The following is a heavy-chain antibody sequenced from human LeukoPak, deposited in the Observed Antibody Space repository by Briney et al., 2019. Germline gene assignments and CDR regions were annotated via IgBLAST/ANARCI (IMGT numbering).Heavy chain of an antibody. V-gene: IGHV3-23*01. CDR2: LSHSGGSA. Sequence: GGSLRLSCAGSVFSFSTYVLSWVRQAPGKGLEGVSSLSHSGGSAYYTDSVKGRFTISRDNSKNTLYLHMNSLRVGDTAVYFCAKLGFLTGSFDSWGQGTLVSVSS. J-gene: IGHJ4*02. CDR1: VFSFSTYV. CDR3: AKLGFLTGSFDS. D-gene: IGHD3-9*01.